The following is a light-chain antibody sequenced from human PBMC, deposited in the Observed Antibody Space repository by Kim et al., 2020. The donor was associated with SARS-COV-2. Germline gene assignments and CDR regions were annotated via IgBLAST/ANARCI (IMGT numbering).Light chain of an antibody. V-gene: IGLV3-21*04. Sequence: PGKPARVTCGGNNIGSKRVHLYQQKPGPAPVLVIYYDSDRPSGIPERFSGSNSGNTATLTISRVEAGDEADYYCQVWDSSSDHVVFGGGTQLTVL. CDR3: QVWDSSSDHVV. CDR1: NIGSKR. CDR2: YDS. J-gene: IGLJ2*01.